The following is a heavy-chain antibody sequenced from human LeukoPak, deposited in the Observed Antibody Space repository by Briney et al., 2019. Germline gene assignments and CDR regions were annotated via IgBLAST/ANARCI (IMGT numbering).Heavy chain of an antibody. D-gene: IGHD6-6*01. CDR3: ARRREIAARPLWDY. CDR1: GGSFSDNY. Sequence: SETLSLTCGVYGGSFSDNYWGWIRQPPRKGLEWIGSIYYSGSTYYNPSLKSRVTISVDTSKNQFSLKLSSVTAADTAVYYCARRREIAARPLWDYWGQGTLVTVSS. J-gene: IGHJ4*02. CDR2: IYYSGST. V-gene: IGHV4-39*01.